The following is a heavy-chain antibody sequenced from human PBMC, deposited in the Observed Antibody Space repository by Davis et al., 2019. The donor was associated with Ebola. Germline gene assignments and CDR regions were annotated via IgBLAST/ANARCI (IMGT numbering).Heavy chain of an antibody. CDR1: GFTFDDYA. J-gene: IGHJ6*02. D-gene: IGHD5-12*01. Sequence: GESLKISCAASGFTFDDYAMHWVRQAPGKGLEWVSLISGDGDSTYYADSVKGRFTISRDNAKNSLYLQMNSLRAEDTAVYYCATNSGHLRVREYYYYGMDVWGQGTTVTVSS. CDR3: ATNSGHLRVREYYYYGMDV. V-gene: IGHV3-43*02. CDR2: ISGDGDST.